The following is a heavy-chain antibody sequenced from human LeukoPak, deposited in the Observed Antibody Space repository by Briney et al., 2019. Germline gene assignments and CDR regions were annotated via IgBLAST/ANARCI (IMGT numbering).Heavy chain of an antibody. J-gene: IGHJ3*02. D-gene: IGHD5-18*01. CDR2: IKAKTHGGTT. V-gene: IGHV3-15*01. CDR3: VTEGFTYGFHSCDT. CDR1: GFTFTNAW. Sequence: GGSLRLSCIASGFTFTNAWMSWVRQAPGKGLEWVGRIKAKTHGGTTDYAAPVNGRFAISRDDSTNTVYLQMDSLKTDDTALYYCVTEGFTYGFHSCDTWGQGTTVTISS.